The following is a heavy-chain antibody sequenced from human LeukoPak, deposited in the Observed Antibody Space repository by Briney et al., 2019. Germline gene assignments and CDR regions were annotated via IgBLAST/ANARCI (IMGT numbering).Heavy chain of an antibody. CDR3: AKDSSSTWFGGDSK. V-gene: IGHV3-30*18. Sequence: PGRSLRLSCAASGFPFSNYGLHWVRQAPGKGLEWVALISTDGSHKDYADSVRGRFTISRDNSKDTLYLQMNSLRAEDTAVYYCAKDSSSTWFGGDSKWGQGTLVPVSS. CDR2: ISTDGSHK. D-gene: IGHD3-10*01. CDR1: GFPFSNYG. J-gene: IGHJ4*02.